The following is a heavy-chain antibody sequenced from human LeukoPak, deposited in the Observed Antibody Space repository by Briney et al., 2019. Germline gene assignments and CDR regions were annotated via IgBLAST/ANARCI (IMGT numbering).Heavy chain of an antibody. CDR3: ARTYYHILTGYYVDAFDI. Sequence: SETLSLTCTVSGASISSYYWSWIRQPPGKRLEWIGYIYYSGSTNYNPSLKSRVTISVDTSNNQFSLKLTSVTAADTAVYYCARTYYHILTGYYVDAFDIWGQGTMVTVSS. D-gene: IGHD3-9*01. J-gene: IGHJ3*02. CDR1: GASISSYY. CDR2: IYYSGST. V-gene: IGHV4-59*01.